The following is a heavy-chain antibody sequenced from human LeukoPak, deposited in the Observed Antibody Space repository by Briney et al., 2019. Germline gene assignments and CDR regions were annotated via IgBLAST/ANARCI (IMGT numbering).Heavy chain of an antibody. D-gene: IGHD1-26*01. CDR1: GYTFTSNY. Sequence: ASVKVSCKASGYTFTSNYMHWVRQAPGQGLXXXXIINPSGGSTSNAQKFQGRVTVTRDTSTSTVYMELSSLRSEDTAVYYCARETLRSRTFDYWGQGTLVTVSS. V-gene: IGHV1-46*01. J-gene: IGHJ4*02. CDR2: INPSGGST. CDR3: ARETLRSRTFDY.